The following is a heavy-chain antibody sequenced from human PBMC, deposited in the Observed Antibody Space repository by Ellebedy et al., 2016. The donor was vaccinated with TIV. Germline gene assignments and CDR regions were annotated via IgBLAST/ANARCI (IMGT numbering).Heavy chain of an antibody. Sequence: GGSLRLSCAASGFTFSSYWMSWVRQAPGKGLVWVANIKQDGSEKYYVDSVKGRFTISRDNAKNSLYLQMNSLRAEDTTVYYCASMGSSLCDYWGQGTLVTVSS. V-gene: IGHV3-7*01. CDR1: GFTFSSYW. J-gene: IGHJ4*02. D-gene: IGHD1-26*01. CDR2: IKQDGSEK. CDR3: ASMGSSLCDY.